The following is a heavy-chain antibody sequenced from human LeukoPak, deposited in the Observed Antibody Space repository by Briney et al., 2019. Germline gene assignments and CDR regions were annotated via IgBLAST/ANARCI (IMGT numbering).Heavy chain of an antibody. D-gene: IGHD6-6*01. J-gene: IGHJ4*02. Sequence: ASVKVSCKASGYTFNDYGISWVRQAPGQGLEWVGWISPYNGNTNYAQKVQGRVTMTTDTSTSTAYMELRSLRFDDTAVYYCARGPRALYSSSSLDSWSQGTLVTVSS. CDR1: GYTFNDYG. CDR2: ISPYNGNT. CDR3: ARGPRALYSSSSLDS. V-gene: IGHV1-18*01.